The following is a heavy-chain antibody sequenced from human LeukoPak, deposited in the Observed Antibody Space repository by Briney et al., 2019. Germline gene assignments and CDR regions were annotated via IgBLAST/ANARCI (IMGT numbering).Heavy chain of an antibody. J-gene: IGHJ5*02. Sequence: SETLSLTCAVYGGSFSGYYWSWIRQPPGKGLEWIGEINHSGSTNYNPSLKSRVTISVDTSKNQFSLKLSSVTAADTAVYYCASLQTLRFLEWLLYRNWFDPWGQRTLVTVSS. CDR3: ASLQTLRFLEWLLYRNWFDP. CDR1: GGSFSGYY. V-gene: IGHV4-34*01. D-gene: IGHD3-3*01. CDR2: INHSGST.